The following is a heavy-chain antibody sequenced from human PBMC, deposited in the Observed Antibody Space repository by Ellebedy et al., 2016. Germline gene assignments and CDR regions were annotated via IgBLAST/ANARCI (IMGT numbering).Heavy chain of an antibody. CDR3: AREPGGSGFDAFDI. Sequence: SETLSLXCTVSGGSISTYYWSWIRQPPGKGLEWIGYIYYSGSTNYNSSLKSRVTISVDTSKNQFSLKLSSVTAADTAVYYCAREPGGSGFDAFDIWGQGTMVTVSS. CDR2: IYYSGST. J-gene: IGHJ3*02. CDR1: GGSISTYY. V-gene: IGHV4-59*01. D-gene: IGHD6-19*01.